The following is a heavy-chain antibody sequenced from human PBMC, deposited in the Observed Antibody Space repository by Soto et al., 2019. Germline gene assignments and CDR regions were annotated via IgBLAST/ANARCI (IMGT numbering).Heavy chain of an antibody. V-gene: IGHV3-23*01. Sequence: EVQLLESGGGLVQPGGSLRLSCTVSGVTFSNYAMNWVRQAPGKGLEWVSSLSGSGGTTYYADSVKGRFIISRDNSNNTLDLLMNCLGPEDTALYYCAKQRADYGSGADTFYFHSWGQGALVTVSS. CDR1: GVTFSNYA. J-gene: IGHJ4*02. CDR3: AKQRADYGSGADTFYFHS. CDR2: LSGSGGTT. D-gene: IGHD3-10*01.